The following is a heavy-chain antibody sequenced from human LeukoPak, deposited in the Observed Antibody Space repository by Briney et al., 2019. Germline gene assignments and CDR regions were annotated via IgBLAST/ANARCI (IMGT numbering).Heavy chain of an antibody. J-gene: IGHJ5*02. V-gene: IGHV1-2*02. D-gene: IGHD3-3*01. CDR3: ARWGSYDFWSGYYGWLDT. CDR1: GYTFTGYY. Sequence: ASVRVSCKASGYTFTGYYIHWVRQAPGQGLEWMGWINPNSGGTNYAQKFQGRVTMTRDTSISTAYMELSRLRSDDTAVYYCARWGSYDFWSGYYGWLDTWGQGTLVTVSS. CDR2: INPNSGGT.